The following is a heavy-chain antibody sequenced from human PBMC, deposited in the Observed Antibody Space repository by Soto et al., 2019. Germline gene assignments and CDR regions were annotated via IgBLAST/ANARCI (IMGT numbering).Heavy chain of an antibody. CDR1: GGSISSGDYY. CDR3: ARDLGRKYYYGSGSYNWFDP. Sequence: SETLSLTCTVSGGSISSGDYYWSWIRQPPGKGLEWIGYIYYSGSTYYNPSLKSRVTISVDTSKNQFSLKLSSVTAADTAVYYCARDLGRKYYYGSGSYNWFDPWGQGTLVTVTS. J-gene: IGHJ5*02. CDR2: IYYSGST. D-gene: IGHD3-10*01. V-gene: IGHV4-30-4*01.